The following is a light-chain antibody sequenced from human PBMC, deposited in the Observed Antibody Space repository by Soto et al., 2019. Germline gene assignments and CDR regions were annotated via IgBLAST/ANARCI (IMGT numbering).Light chain of an antibody. CDR1: QSVSSS. J-gene: IGKJ5*01. Sequence: EIVLTQSPATLSLSPGERATLSCRASQSVSSSLGWYQQKPGQAPRLLIYDASNRATGLPARFGGSGSGTDFTLTISSLEPEDFAVYYCQQRSNWPITFGQGTRLESK. CDR3: QQRSNWPIT. V-gene: IGKV3-11*01. CDR2: DAS.